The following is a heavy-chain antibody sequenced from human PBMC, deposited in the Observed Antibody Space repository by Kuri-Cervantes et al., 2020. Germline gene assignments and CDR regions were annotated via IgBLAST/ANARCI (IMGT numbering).Heavy chain of an antibody. CDR2: IYYSGST. CDR3: ARQTLSHAFDI. CDR1: GGSISSSSYY. V-gene: IGHV4-39*07. Sequence: ESLKISCTVSGGSISSSSYYWGWIRQPPGKGLEWIGSIYYSGSTYYNPSLKSRVTISVDTSKNQFSLKLSSVTAADTAVYYCARQTLSHAFDIWGQGTMVTVSS. D-gene: IGHD2-8*01. J-gene: IGHJ3*02.